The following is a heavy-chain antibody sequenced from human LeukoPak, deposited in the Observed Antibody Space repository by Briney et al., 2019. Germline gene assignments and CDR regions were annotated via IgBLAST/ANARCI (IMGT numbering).Heavy chain of an antibody. D-gene: IGHD4-23*01. CDR1: VGTVGSYV. J-gene: IGHJ5*01. V-gene: IGHV1-69*04. Sequence: GASGNVSCKPSVGTVGSYVISWVRQSPGQRLECMGRISPILGIANYAQTFQGRVTMTRDTSLSTAFMVLGGLRSDDPAVYYCERVLFNSGYDSWGQGSLVTVSS. CDR2: ISPILGIA. CDR3: ERVLFNSGYDS.